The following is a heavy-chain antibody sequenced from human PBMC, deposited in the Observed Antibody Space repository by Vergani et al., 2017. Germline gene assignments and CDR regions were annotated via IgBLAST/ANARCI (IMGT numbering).Heavy chain of an antibody. D-gene: IGHD3-10*01. Sequence: QVQLQESGPGLVKSSETLSLTCSVSFDSIRNLYCKWIRQPPGKGLAWIGSIHYSEHTHYKPSLKTRVTISVDTSKNQFSLKLNSVTAADTAVYYCGRVADFYGLASRLLDLWGQGILVTVSS. V-gene: IGHV4-59*11. CDR3: GRVADFYGLASRLLDL. J-gene: IGHJ5*02. CDR1: FDSIRNLY. CDR2: IHYSEHT.